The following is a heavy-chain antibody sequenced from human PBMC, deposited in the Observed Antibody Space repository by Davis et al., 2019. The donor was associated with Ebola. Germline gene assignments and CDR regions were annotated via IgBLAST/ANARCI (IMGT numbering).Heavy chain of an antibody. J-gene: IGHJ6*02. CDR2: IYYSGST. V-gene: IGHV4-59*04. CDR3: ARGHSYGSMVYGLDV. Sequence: SETLSLTCTVSGGSISSYYWSWIRQPPGKGLEWIGNIYYSGSTYYNPSLKSRVTISVDTSKNQFSLKLSSVTAADTAVYYCARGHSYGSMVYGLDVWGQGTTVTVSS. CDR1: GGSISSYY. D-gene: IGHD5-18*01.